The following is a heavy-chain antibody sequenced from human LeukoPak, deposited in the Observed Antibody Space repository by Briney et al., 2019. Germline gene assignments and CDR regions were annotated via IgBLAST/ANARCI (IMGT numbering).Heavy chain of an antibody. Sequence: PGGSLRLSCAASGFTFSTYRIHWVRQVPGKGLEWVAVISYDGSDKYYADSVRGRFTISRDNSMNTLYLQMNSLRPEDSAEYYCARGLGTPGPGNVHYCYMDVWGKGTTVTVSS. CDR1: GFTFSTYR. CDR2: ISYDGSDK. D-gene: IGHD1-14*01. V-gene: IGHV3-30*04. J-gene: IGHJ6*03. CDR3: ARGLGTPGPGNVHYCYMDV.